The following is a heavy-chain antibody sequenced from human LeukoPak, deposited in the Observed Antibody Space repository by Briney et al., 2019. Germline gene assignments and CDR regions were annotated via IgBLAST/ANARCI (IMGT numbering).Heavy chain of an antibody. CDR2: ISYDGSNK. J-gene: IGHJ6*03. CDR3: AKGRGWEASYYYYYVDV. V-gene: IGHV3-30*04. CDR1: GFTFSSYA. D-gene: IGHD1-26*01. Sequence: GGSLRLSCAASGFTFSSYAMHWVRQAPGKGLEWVAVISYDGSNKYYTDSVKGRFTISRDNSKNTLYLQMNSLRAEDTAVYYCAKGRGWEASYYYYYVDVWGKGTTVTISS.